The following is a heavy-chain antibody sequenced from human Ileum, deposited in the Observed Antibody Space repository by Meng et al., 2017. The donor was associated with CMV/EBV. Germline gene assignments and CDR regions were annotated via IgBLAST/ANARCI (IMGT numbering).Heavy chain of an antibody. CDR1: GFTFSSSW. Sequence: GGSLRLSCAASGFTFSSSWMSWVRQAPGKGLEWVSSISSRSTYIYYADSVKGRFTISRDNAKNSLYLQMNSLRAEDTAVYYCARGRMTTVPNSDYWGQGTLVTVVS. D-gene: IGHD4-11*01. V-gene: IGHV3-21*01. J-gene: IGHJ4*01. CDR3: ARGRMTTVPNSDY. CDR2: ISSRSTYI.